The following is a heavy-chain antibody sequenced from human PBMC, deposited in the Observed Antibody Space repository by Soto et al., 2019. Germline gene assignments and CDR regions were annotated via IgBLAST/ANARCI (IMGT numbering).Heavy chain of an antibody. J-gene: IGHJ4*02. CDR2: ISYDGSNK. D-gene: IGHD3-10*01. V-gene: IGHV3-30-3*01. CDR1: GFTFSSYA. CDR3: AREKYGSGSFDDGGGGFDY. Sequence: QVQLVESGGGVVQPGRSLRLSCAASGFTFSSYAMHWVRQAPGKGLEWVAVISYDGSNKYYADSVKGRFTISRDNSKNTLYLQMNSLRAEDTAVYYCAREKYGSGSFDDGGGGFDYWGQGTLVTVSS.